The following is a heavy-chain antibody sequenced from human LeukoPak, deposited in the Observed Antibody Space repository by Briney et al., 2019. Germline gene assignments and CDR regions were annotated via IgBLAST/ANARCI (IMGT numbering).Heavy chain of an antibody. D-gene: IGHD6-19*01. CDR2: IYNSGST. V-gene: IGHV4-59*01. CDR3: ARGSGWYYY. J-gene: IGHJ4*02. Sequence: SETLSLTCTVSGGSISSYYWSWIRQPPGKGLEWIGYIYNSGSTNYNPSLKSRVTISVDTSKNQFSLKLSSVTAADTAVYYCARGSGWYYYWGQGTLVTVSS. CDR1: GGSISSYY.